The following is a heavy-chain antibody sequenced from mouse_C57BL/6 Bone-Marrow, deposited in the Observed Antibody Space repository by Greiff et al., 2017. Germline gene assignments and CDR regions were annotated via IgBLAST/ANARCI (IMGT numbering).Heavy chain of an antibody. D-gene: IGHD1-1*01. Sequence: VQLQQSGPELVKPGASVKISCKASGYTFTDYYMNWVKQSHGKSLEWIGDLNPNNGGTSYNQKLKGKATLTVDKSSSTAYMELRSLTSEDSAVYYCARDDYGSSWYFDYWGQGTMLTVSS. CDR3: ARDDYGSSWYFDY. V-gene: IGHV1-26*01. CDR1: GYTFTDYY. CDR2: LNPNNGGT. J-gene: IGHJ2*01.